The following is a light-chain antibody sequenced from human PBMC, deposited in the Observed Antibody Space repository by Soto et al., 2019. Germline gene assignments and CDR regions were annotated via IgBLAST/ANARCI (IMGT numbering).Light chain of an antibody. Sequence: DIQMTQSLSSLSASVGDSVTITCRASQSISNSLSWYQQNPGKAPKFLIYVASTLQRGVPSRFSGSGSGTDFTLTISSLQPEDFATYYCPQTFSPPYTFGQGTKLEIK. CDR2: VAS. CDR1: QSISNS. J-gene: IGKJ2*01. CDR3: PQTFSPPYT. V-gene: IGKV1-39*01.